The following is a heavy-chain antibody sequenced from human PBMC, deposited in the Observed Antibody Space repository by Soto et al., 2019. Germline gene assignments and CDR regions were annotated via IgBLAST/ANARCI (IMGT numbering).Heavy chain of an antibody. J-gene: IGHJ5*02. Sequence: PSETLSLTCAVSGGSIRSGDYFWSWIRPPPGKGLEWIGYIYRSGSTYSNPSLKSRVIISVDTSKNQFALNLNSVTAADTAVYYCARAGAGFGNNNWFDPWGQGILVTVS. V-gene: IGHV4-30-2*01. CDR2: IYRSGST. D-gene: IGHD3-10*01. CDR1: GGSIRSGDYF. CDR3: ARAGAGFGNNNWFDP.